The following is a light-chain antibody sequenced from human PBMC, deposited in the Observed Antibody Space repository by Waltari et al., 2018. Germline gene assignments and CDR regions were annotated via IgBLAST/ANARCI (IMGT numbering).Light chain of an antibody. CDR2: HTS. V-gene: IGLV7-43*01. CDR1: Y. J-gene: IGLJ3*02. Sequence: YPNCCQQKPGQAPRSLIYHTSNKHSLTPARFSGSLSAGKAALTLSGVQPEDEADYYCLRYHSGALVFGGGTKLTDL. CDR3: LRYHSGALV.